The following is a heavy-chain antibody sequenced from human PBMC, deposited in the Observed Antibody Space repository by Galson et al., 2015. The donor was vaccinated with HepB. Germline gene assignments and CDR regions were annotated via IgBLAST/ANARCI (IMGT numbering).Heavy chain of an antibody. CDR3: ARHIRIKVAGDIDY. Sequence: QSGAEVKKPGESLKISCTGSGYSFTNFWIGWVRQVPGKGLEWMGIIYPGDSDTRYSPSFQGQVTISADKSISTAYLQWSSLKASDTAMYYCARHIRIKVAGDIDYWGQGTLVTVSS. J-gene: IGHJ4*02. V-gene: IGHV5-51*01. CDR2: IYPGDSDT. CDR1: GYSFTNFW. D-gene: IGHD6-13*01.